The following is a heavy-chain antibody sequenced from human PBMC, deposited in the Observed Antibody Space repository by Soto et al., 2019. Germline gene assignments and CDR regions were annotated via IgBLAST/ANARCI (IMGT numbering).Heavy chain of an antibody. Sequence: PSETLSLTCTVSGGSISSYYWSWIRQPPGKGLEWIGYTYYSGSTNYNPSLKSRVTISVDTSKNQFSLKLSSVTAADTAVYYCARSPGYSSSWSNWFDPWGQGTLVTVSS. CDR3: ARSPGYSSSWSNWFDP. CDR2: TYYSGST. D-gene: IGHD6-13*01. CDR1: GGSISSYY. V-gene: IGHV4-59*01. J-gene: IGHJ5*02.